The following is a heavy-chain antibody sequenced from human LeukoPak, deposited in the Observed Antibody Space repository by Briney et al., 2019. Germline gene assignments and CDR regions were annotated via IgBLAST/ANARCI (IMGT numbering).Heavy chain of an antibody. Sequence: GRSLRLSCAASGFTFSNYALHWVRQAPGKGLEWVAVISYDDTNKYYVDSVKGRFTISRDNAKNSLYLQMNSLRAEDTAVYYCARDPSTYFDYWGQGTLVTVSS. CDR3: ARDPSTYFDY. V-gene: IGHV3-30*04. D-gene: IGHD2-2*01. J-gene: IGHJ4*02. CDR2: ISYDDTNK. CDR1: GFTFSNYA.